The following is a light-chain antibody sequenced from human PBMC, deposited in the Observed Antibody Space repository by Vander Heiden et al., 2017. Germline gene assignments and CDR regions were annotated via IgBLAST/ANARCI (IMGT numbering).Light chain of an antibody. J-gene: IGLJ3*02. Sequence: QSVLPQPPSASGSPGQSVTISCTGTSNDVGFYNYDSWYQQHPGKVPKLLIYEGSKRPSGVPHRFSGSKSGDTASLTVTGLQAEDEADYYCSSYAGNNILVFGGGTKLTVL. CDR1: SNDVGFYNY. V-gene: IGLV2-8*01. CDR3: SSYAGNNILV. CDR2: EGS.